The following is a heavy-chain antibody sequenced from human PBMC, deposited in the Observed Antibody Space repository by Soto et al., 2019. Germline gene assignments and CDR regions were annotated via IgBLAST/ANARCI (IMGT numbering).Heavy chain of an antibody. V-gene: IGHV3-7*01. CDR1: GFTFSSYW. D-gene: IGHD3-9*01. CDR3: ARDREYYDILTGYYNVSYYYYYMAV. Sequence: EVQLVESGGGLVQPGGSLRLSCAASGFTFSSYWMSWVRQAPGKGLEWVANIKQDGSEKYYVDSVKGRFTIARDNAQNSLYLQMNSLRAEDPAVYYCARDREYYDILTGYYNVSYYYYYMAVWGKGTTVTVSS. J-gene: IGHJ6*03. CDR2: IKQDGSEK.